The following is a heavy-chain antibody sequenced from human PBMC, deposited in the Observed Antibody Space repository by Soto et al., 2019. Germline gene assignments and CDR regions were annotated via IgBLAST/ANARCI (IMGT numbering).Heavy chain of an antibody. J-gene: IGHJ4*02. CDR1: GFTFNNYA. V-gene: IGHV3-23*01. Sequence: EVQLLESGGGLVQPGGSLRLSCAASGFTFNNYAMTWVRQAPGKGLEWVSAISGGGDTTSYADSVKGRFTVSRDGSKNTLYRQRGSRRAEDTALYYCAKGGGVSGTLPPRVAFGGQGPLVTVSS. CDR2: ISGGGDTT. CDR3: AKGGGVSGTLPPRVAF. D-gene: IGHD3-16*01.